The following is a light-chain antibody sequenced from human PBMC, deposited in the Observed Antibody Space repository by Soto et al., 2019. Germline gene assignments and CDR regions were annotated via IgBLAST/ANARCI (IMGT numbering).Light chain of an antibody. Sequence: EMGISQSPATLSVSTGQRATLSGRASQSVSSNLAWYQQKPGQAPRLLIYGASSRATGIPDRFSGSGSGTDFTLTISRLEPEDFAVYYCQQYGSSGTFGQGTKVDIK. CDR1: QSVSSN. CDR3: QQYGSSGT. V-gene: IGKV3-20*01. CDR2: GAS. J-gene: IGKJ1*01.